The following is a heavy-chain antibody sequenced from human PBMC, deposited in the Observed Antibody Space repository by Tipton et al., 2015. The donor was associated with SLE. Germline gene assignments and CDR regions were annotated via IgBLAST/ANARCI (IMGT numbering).Heavy chain of an antibody. J-gene: IGHJ4*02. CDR2: ISYGSRK. CDR1: GFTFSTYA. CDR3: AGELLDYFDF. V-gene: IGHV3-30*04. Sequence: SLRLSCAASGFTFSTYAMHWVRQAPGKGLEWVAVISYGSRKYYAESVKGRFTISRDNSKNTLYLQMNSLRAEDTAVYYCAGELLDYFDFWGQRTLVTVSS.